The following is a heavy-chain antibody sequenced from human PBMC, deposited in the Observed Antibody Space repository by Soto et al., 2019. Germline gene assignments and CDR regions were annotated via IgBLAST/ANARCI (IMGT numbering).Heavy chain of an antibody. J-gene: IGHJ1*01. CDR3: AKAITGTTSEYFQH. D-gene: IGHD1-7*01. CDR1: GFTFDYYS. Sequence: GGSLRLSCAASGFTFDYYSMHWVRQSPGKGLEWVSLISWDGGSTYYADSVKGRFTISRDNSKNSLYLQMNSLRTEDTALYYCAKAITGTTSEYFQHWGQGTLVTVSS. V-gene: IGHV3-43*01. CDR2: ISWDGGST.